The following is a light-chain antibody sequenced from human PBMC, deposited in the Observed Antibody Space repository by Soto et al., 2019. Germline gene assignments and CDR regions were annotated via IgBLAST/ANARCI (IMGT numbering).Light chain of an antibody. CDR2: GAS. CDR3: QQYGSSPHT. Sequence: EIVLTQSPGTLSLSPGERATLSCRASQSVSSSYLAWYQQKPGQAPRLLIYGASSRATGIPDRFSGSGSGTTFPLTISRLGPEDFAVFYCQQYGSSPHTFGQGTKLEIK. V-gene: IGKV3-20*01. J-gene: IGKJ2*01. CDR1: QSVSSSY.